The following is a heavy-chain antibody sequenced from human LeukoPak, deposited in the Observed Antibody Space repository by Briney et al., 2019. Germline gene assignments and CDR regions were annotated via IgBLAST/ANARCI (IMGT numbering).Heavy chain of an antibody. D-gene: IGHD1-1*01. V-gene: IGHV5-51*01. J-gene: IGHJ3*02. CDR1: GYSFTSYW. CDR2: IYPGDSDT. Sequence: GESLKISCKGSGYSFTSYWIGWVRQMPGKGRECMGIIYPGDSDTRYSPSFQGQVTISADKSITTAYLQWSSLKASDTAMYYCARPTELYLSAFDIWGQGTMVTVSS. CDR3: ARPTELYLSAFDI.